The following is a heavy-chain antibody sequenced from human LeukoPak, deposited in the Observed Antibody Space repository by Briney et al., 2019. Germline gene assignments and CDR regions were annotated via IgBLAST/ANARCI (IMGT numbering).Heavy chain of an antibody. D-gene: IGHD1-1*01. CDR3: AREWVGVSGTTPSGYFDY. J-gene: IGHJ4*02. Sequence: SETLSLTCAVSGGSINSGGYSWSWIRQPPGRGLEWIGYIYHSGNTYYNPSLKSRLTISIDTSKNQFSLKLRSVTAADTAVYYCAREWVGVSGTTPSGYFDYWGQGTLVTVSS. CDR1: GGSINSGGYS. V-gene: IGHV4-30-2*01. CDR2: IYHSGNT.